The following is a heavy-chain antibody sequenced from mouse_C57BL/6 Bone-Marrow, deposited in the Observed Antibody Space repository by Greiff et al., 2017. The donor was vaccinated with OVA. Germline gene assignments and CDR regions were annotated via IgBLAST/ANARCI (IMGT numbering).Heavy chain of an antibody. CDR1: GYTFTDYN. D-gene: IGHD1-1*01. J-gene: IGHJ1*03. V-gene: IGHV1-22*01. CDR2: INPNNGGT. CDR3: ARVGLLYWYFDV. Sequence: VQLQQSGPELVKPGASVKMSCKASGYTFTDYNMHWVKQSHGKSLEWIGYINPNNGGTSYNQKFKGKATLTVNKSSSTAYMELRSLTSDDSAVYYCARVGLLYWYFDVWGTGTTVTVSS.